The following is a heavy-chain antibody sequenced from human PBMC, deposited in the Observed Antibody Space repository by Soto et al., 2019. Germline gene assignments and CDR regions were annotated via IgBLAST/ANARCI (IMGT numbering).Heavy chain of an antibody. D-gene: IGHD3-3*01. Sequence: VPWPTFRYPLFRRWCKWVRQAPGQGLKLMGWISAYDGNTNYAEKRQGRVTMTTDTSTSTAYMELRSLRSDDTAVYYCARVDRNYECWSGYQYNNWFDPWGEGTLVTVSS. J-gene: IGHJ5*02. CDR3: ARVDRNYECWSGYQYNNWFDP. V-gene: IGHV1-18*01. CDR1: RYPLFRRW. CDR2: ISAYDGNT.